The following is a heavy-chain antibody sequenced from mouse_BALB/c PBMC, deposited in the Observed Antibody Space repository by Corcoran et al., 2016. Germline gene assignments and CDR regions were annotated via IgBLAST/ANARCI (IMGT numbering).Heavy chain of an antibody. CDR2: INPYNGGT. J-gene: IGHJ2*01. V-gene: IGHV1-18*01. CDR1: GYSFTGYT. D-gene: IGHD1-1*01. CDR3: ARYYGSSYYFDY. Sequence: EVQLQQSGPELVKPGASMKISCKASGYSFTGYTMNWVKQSHGKKLEWIGLINPYNGGTSYNQKFKGKDTLTVDKSSSTAYMELLSLTSEDSAVYYCARYYGSSYYFDYWGQGTTLTVSS.